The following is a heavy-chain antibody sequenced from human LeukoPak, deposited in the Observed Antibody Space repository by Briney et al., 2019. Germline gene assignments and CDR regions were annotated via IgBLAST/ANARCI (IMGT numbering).Heavy chain of an antibody. J-gene: IGHJ4*02. V-gene: IGHV1-2*02. Sequence: ASVKVSCKASGYTFTGYCIHWVRQATGQGLEWMGWINPNSGGTNYAQKFQGRVTMTRDTSISTAYMELSRLRSDDTAVYYCARVPRGVRDVLVDYWGQGTLVSVSS. CDR3: ARVPRGVRDVLVDY. CDR1: GYTFTGYC. CDR2: INPNSGGT. D-gene: IGHD3-10*01.